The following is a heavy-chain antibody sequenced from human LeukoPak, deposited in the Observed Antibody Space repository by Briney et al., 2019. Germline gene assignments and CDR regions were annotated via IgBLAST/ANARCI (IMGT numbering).Heavy chain of an antibody. J-gene: IGHJ6*02. V-gene: IGHV3-30-3*01. CDR1: GFTFSSYA. CDR3: ARDTESITIFGVAQYYYYYGMDV. Sequence: PGRSLRLSCAASGFTFSSYAMHWVRQAPGKGPEWVAGISYDGSNKYYADSVKGRFTISRDNSKNTLYLQMNSLRAEDTAVYYCARDTESITIFGVAQYYYYYGMDVWGQGTTVTVSS. CDR2: ISYDGSNK. D-gene: IGHD3-3*01.